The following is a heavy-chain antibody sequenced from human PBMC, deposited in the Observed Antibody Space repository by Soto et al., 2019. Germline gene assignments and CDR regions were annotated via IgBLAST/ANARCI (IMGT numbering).Heavy chain of an antibody. D-gene: IGHD2-2*01. CDR1: GFTFSSYA. CDR3: KIGDRYCSSTSCYEVSGNYYGMDV. CDR2: ISYDGSNK. J-gene: IGHJ6*02. Sequence: GGSLRLSCAASGFTFSSYAMHWVRQAPGKGLEWVAVISYDGSNKYYADSVKGRFTISRDNSKNTLYLQMNSLRAEDTAVYYCKIGDRYCSSTSCYEVSGNYYGMDVWGQGTTVTVSS. V-gene: IGHV3-30-3*01.